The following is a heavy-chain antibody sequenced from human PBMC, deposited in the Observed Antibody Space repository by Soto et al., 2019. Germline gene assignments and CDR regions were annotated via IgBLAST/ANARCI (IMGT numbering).Heavy chain of an antibody. Sequence: AAVKVSCKESGYTFSSYYMHWVRQAPGQGLEWMGIINPSGGSTSYAQKFQGRVTMTRDTSTSTVYMELSSLRSEDTAVYYCARVRRSSGYYYGYWGQGTPVTVSS. CDR1: GYTFSSYY. CDR3: ARVRRSSGYYYGY. D-gene: IGHD3-22*01. V-gene: IGHV1-46*01. J-gene: IGHJ4*02. CDR2: INPSGGST.